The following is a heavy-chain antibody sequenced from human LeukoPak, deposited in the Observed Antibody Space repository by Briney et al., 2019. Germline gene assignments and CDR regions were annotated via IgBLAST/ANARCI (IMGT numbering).Heavy chain of an antibody. CDR1: GFTFSTYW. Sequence: GGSLRLSCAASGFTFSTYWMHWVRRAPGKGLVWVSRIKSDGSRTNYADSVKGRFTISRDNAKTTLYLQMNSLRDEDTAVYYCARDHGGANSLDYWGQGALVTVSS. CDR3: ARDHGGANSLDY. V-gene: IGHV3-74*01. CDR2: IKSDGSRT. J-gene: IGHJ4*02. D-gene: IGHD1-26*01.